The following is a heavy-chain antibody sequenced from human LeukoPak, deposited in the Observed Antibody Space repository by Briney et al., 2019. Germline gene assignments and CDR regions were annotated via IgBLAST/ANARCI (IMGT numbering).Heavy chain of an antibody. CDR1: GFTFSSYW. CDR2: VYYSGST. V-gene: IGHV4-59*01. CDR3: ARGGTVTNFGY. Sequence: GSLRLSCAASGFTFSSYWMSWVRQPPGKGLEWIGYVYYSGSTNYNPSLKSRVTISLDMSKNQFSLKLSSVTAADTAVYYCARGGTVTNFGYWGQGTLVTVSS. D-gene: IGHD4-17*01. J-gene: IGHJ4*02.